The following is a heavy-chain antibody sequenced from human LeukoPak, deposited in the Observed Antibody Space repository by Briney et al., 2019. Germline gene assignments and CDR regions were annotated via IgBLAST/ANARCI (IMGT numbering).Heavy chain of an antibody. J-gene: IGHJ6*03. D-gene: IGHD6-6*01. V-gene: IGHV4-59*12. CDR1: GGSISNYY. Sequence: SETLSLTCTVSGGSISNYYWSWIRQPPGKGLEWIGYIYYSGSTNYNPSLKSRVTISVDTSKNQFSLKLSSVTAADTAIYYCARDFSSSSTVYYYYMDVWGKGTTVTVSS. CDR3: ARDFSSSSTVYYYYMDV. CDR2: IYYSGST.